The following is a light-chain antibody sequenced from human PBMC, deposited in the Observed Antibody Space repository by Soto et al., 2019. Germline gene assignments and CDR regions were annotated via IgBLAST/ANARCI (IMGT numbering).Light chain of an antibody. Sequence: EIVMTQSPATLSVSPGERATLSCRASQSISSNLAWYQQKPGQAPMLLIYGASTRSTGIPATFSGSGSGTEFTLTISSLQSEDFAVYYCQQYNNWPFTFGLGTKVDIK. V-gene: IGKV3-15*01. J-gene: IGKJ3*01. CDR1: QSISSN. CDR2: GAS. CDR3: QQYNNWPFT.